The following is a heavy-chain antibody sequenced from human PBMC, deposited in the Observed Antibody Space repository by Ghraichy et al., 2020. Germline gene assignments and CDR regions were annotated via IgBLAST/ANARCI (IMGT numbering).Heavy chain of an antibody. CDR1: GFTVSGNY. D-gene: IGHD1-26*01. V-gene: IGHV3-53*01. CDR2: IFSNGDT. CDR3: AGESVNLESGRLNGMDV. Sequence: GSLNISCAASGFTVSGNYMSWVRQAPGKGLEWVSVIFSNGDTFYADSVQGRFTISRDNSKNTLHLQINSLRAEDTAVYYCAGESVNLESGRLNGMDVWGQGTTVTVSS. J-gene: IGHJ6*02.